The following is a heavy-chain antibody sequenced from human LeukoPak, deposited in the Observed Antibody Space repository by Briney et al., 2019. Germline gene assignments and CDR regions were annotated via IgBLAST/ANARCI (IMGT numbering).Heavy chain of an antibody. CDR2: IYHSGST. Sequence: SETLSLTCAVSGYSISSGYYWGWIRQPPGKGLEWIGSIYHSGSTYYNPSLKSRVTISVDTAKNQFSLRMSSVTAADTAVYYCARRRGYSSSSVDYWGQGTLVTVS. CDR3: ARRRGYSSSSVDY. V-gene: IGHV4-38-2*01. D-gene: IGHD6-6*01. J-gene: IGHJ4*02. CDR1: GYSISSGYY.